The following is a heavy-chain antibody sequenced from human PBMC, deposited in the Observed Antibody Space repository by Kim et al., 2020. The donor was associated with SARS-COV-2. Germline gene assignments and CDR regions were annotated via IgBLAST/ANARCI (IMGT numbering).Heavy chain of an antibody. D-gene: IGHD3-10*02. V-gene: IGHV3-74*01. CDR3: ARGMFKTGFDV. CDR1: GFTLRSYW. J-gene: IGHJ6*02. Sequence: GGSLRLSCAASGFTLRSYWINWVRQAPGKGLVWVSRISGDGISTHYADSVKGRFTVSRDNDDNTVYLQMNSLRADDTAVYYCARGMFKTGFDVWGQGTTVTVSS. CDR2: ISGDGIST.